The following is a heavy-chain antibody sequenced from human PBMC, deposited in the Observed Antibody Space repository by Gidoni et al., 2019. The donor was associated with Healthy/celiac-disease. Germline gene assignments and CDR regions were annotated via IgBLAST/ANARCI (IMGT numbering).Heavy chain of an antibody. CDR1: GGSISSSSYY. Sequence: QLQLQESGPGLVKPSETLSLTCTVSGGSISSSSYYWGWLRQPPGKGLEWIGSIYYSGRTYYNPSLKSRVTISVDTSKTQFSLKLSSVTAADTAVYYCALSSFGRPHPCDYWGQGTLVTVSS. J-gene: IGHJ4*02. CDR3: ALSSFGRPHPCDY. D-gene: IGHD3-10*01. CDR2: IYYSGRT. V-gene: IGHV4-39*07.